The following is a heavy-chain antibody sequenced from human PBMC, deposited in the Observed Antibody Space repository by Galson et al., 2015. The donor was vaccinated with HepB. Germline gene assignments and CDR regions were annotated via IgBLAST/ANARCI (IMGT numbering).Heavy chain of an antibody. CDR3: ARDGEDNWNDGVSLPGWFDP. CDR1: GFTFSSYG. D-gene: IGHD1-20*01. CDR2: IWYDGSNK. J-gene: IGHJ5*02. V-gene: IGHV3-33*01. Sequence: SLRLSCAASGFTFSSYGMHWVRQAPGKGLEWVAVIWYDGSNKYYADSVKGRFTISRDNSKNTLYLQMNSLRAEDTAVYYCARDGEDNWNDGVSLPGWFDPWGQGTLVTVSS.